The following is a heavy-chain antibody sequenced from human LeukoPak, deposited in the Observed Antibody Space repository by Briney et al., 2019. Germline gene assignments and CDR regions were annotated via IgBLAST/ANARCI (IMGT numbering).Heavy chain of an antibody. J-gene: IGHJ3*02. V-gene: IGHV4-59*01. CDR3: ARSTPILQYSGNYQSGAIDI. CDR2: IYSSGST. D-gene: IGHD1-26*01. CDR1: GGSISSYY. Sequence: KSSETLSLTCTVSGGSISSYYWSWIRQPPVKGLEWIGCIYSSGSTNYNPSLKSRVTISVDTAKNQFSLKLGSVTAADTAVYYCARSTPILQYSGNYQSGAIDIWGQGTMVTVSS.